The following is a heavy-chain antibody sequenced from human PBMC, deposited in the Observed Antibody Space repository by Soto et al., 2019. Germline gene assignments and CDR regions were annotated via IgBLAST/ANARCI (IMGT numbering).Heavy chain of an antibody. J-gene: IGHJ4*02. CDR2: IIPIFGTA. CDR1: GGTFSSYA. V-gene: IGHV1-69*01. Sequence: QVQLVQSGAEVKKPGSSVKVSCKASGGTFSSYAISWVRQAPGQGLEWMGGIIPIFGTANYAQKFLGRVTITADESTSTAYMELSSLRSEDTAVYYCARDTTDCSSSSCYCGGVYWGQGTLVTVSS. D-gene: IGHD2-2*01. CDR3: ARDTTDCSSSSCYCGGVY.